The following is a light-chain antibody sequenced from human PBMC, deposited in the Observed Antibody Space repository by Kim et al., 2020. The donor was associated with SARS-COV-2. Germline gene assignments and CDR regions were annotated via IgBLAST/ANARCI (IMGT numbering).Light chain of an antibody. CDR2: GAS. CDR1: ESVKSN. Sequence: EIVMTQSPATLSVSPGERATLSCRATESVKSNLAWYQQKPGQAPRLLIYGASTRATGIPARFSGSGSGTDFTLTISSLQSEDFAVYYCQQYHKWPPLTFGGGTKVDIK. V-gene: IGKV3-15*01. J-gene: IGKJ4*01. CDR3: QQYHKWPPLT.